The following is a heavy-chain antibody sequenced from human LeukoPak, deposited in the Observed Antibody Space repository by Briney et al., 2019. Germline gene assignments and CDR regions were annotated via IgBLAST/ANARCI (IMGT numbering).Heavy chain of an antibody. CDR2: ISSSSSYI. D-gene: IGHD2-2*01. V-gene: IGHV3-21*01. Sequence: GGSLRLSCAASGFTFSSYSMNWVRQASGKGLEWVSSISSSSSYIYYADSVKGRFTISRDNAKNSLYLQMNSLRAEDTAVYYCARGRAAMNAFDIWGQGTMVTVSS. J-gene: IGHJ3*02. CDR3: ARGRAAMNAFDI. CDR1: GFTFSSYS.